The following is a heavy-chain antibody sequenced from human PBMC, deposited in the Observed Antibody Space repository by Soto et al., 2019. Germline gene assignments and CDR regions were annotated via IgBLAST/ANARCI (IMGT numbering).Heavy chain of an antibody. Sequence: QVQLVQSRGEVKKPGASVKVSCKTSGYSFTTYGISWVRQAPGQGLEWMGWISGYNGNTNYAQKLQGRVTMTTDTSTSTANMELRSLRSDDTAVYCCAREGPAPYYYYGMDVWGQGSTVTVSS. CDR1: GYSFTTYG. CDR2: ISGYNGNT. CDR3: AREGPAPYYYYGMDV. J-gene: IGHJ6*02. V-gene: IGHV1-18*01.